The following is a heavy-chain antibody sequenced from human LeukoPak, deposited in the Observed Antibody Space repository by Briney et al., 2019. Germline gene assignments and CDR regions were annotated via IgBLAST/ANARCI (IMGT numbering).Heavy chain of an antibody. D-gene: IGHD6-13*01. Sequence: ASVKVSCKASGYTFTGYYMHWVRQAPGQGLEWMGWTNPNSGGTNYAQKFQGRVTMTRDTSISTAYMELSRLRSDDTAVYYCARGFAAAGTFDYWGQGTLVTVCS. CDR3: ARGFAAAGTFDY. CDR1: GYTFTGYY. J-gene: IGHJ4*02. V-gene: IGHV1-2*02. CDR2: TNPNSGGT.